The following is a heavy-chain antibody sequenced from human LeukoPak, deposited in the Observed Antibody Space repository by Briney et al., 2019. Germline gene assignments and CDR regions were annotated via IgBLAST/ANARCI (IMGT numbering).Heavy chain of an antibody. V-gene: IGHV3-7*01. CDR3: ARDGGRNNDY. CDR1: GFTFSIYS. D-gene: IGHD3-3*01. Sequence: GGSLRLSCAASGFTFSIYSMNWVRQAPGKGLEWVANIKPDGSGKYYADSVKGRFIISRDNAKNSLNLQMNSLRAEDTAVYYCARDGGRNNDYWGQGTLVTVSS. J-gene: IGHJ4*02. CDR2: IKPDGSGK.